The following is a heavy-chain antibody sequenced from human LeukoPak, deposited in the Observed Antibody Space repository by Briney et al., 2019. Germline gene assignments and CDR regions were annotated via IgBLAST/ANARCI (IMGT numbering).Heavy chain of an antibody. J-gene: IGHJ4*02. CDR3: VRDKRG. D-gene: IGHD3-10*01. CDR1: GFTFSSDW. Sequence: GGSLRLSCAGSGFTFSSDWMSWVRQTPEKGLEWVANINQDGGEKHYVDSVKGRFTISRDNAKNSLYLQMNSLRAADTAVYYCVRDKRGWGKGALVTVSS. CDR2: INQDGGEK. V-gene: IGHV3-7*01.